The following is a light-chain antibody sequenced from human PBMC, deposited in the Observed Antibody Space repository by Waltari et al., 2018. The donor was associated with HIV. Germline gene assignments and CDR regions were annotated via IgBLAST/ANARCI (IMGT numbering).Light chain of an antibody. V-gene: IGKV1-9*01. J-gene: IGKJ3*01. CDR2: AAS. Sequence: DIQLTQSPSVLSASVGYRVTITCRASQGITNFLAWYQPKPGKAPHLLIYAASTLQSGVPSRFSGSGSGTEFTLTIRSLQSEDFATYYCQQLNSFPFTFGPGTTVDIK. CDR3: QQLNSFPFT. CDR1: QGITNF.